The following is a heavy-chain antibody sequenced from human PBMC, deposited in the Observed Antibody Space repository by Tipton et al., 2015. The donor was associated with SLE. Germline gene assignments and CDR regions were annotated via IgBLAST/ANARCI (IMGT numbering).Heavy chain of an antibody. D-gene: IGHD1-14*01. J-gene: IGHJ4*02. CDR3: ARRPPFEPLDY. V-gene: IGHV4-59*01. Sequence: TLSLTCSVSGGSFSSYYWTWIRQPLGKGLEWIGDVYSTGTSNHHPSLKSRVTISIDTSKNQFSLKLSSMTAADTAVYYCARRPPFEPLDYWSQGTLVTVSS. CDR1: GGSFSSYY. CDR2: VYSTGTS.